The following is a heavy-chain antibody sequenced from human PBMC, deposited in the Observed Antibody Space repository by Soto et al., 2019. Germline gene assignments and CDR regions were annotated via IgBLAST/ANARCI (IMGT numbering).Heavy chain of an antibody. J-gene: IGHJ4*02. Sequence: GGSLRLSCAASGFTFSSYGMHWVRQAPGKGLEWVAFIWHDGGNKFYAESVKGRFTISRDSSKNTLYLQMTSLSAEDTAMYYCARDGDVNTGFGKDYWGQGTMVTVYS. CDR2: IWHDGGNK. V-gene: IGHV3-33*01. D-gene: IGHD3-16*01. CDR3: ARDGDVNTGFGKDY. CDR1: GFTFSSYG.